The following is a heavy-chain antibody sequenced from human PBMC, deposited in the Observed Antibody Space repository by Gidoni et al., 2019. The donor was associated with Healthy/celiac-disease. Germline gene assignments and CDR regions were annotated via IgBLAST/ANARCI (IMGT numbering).Heavy chain of an antibody. Sequence: QITLKESGPTLVKPTQTLTLTCTFSGFSLSTSGVGVGWIRQPPGKALEWLALIYWDDDKRYSPSLKSRLTITKDTSKNQVVLTMTNMDPVDTATYYCAHIGLWRGSTLSAYRNEFDPWGQGTLVTVSS. CDR1: GFSLSTSGVG. J-gene: IGHJ5*02. CDR3: AHIGLWRGSTLSAYRNEFDP. CDR2: IYWDDDK. D-gene: IGHD2-2*01. V-gene: IGHV2-5*02.